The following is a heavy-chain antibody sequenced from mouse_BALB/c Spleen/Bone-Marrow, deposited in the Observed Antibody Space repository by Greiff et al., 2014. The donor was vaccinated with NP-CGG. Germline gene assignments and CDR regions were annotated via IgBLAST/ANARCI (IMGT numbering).Heavy chain of an antibody. CDR1: GFTFTDYY. CDR2: IRNIANGYTT. J-gene: IGHJ4*01. V-gene: IGHV7-3*02. Sequence: EVQLQQSGGGLVQPGGSLGLSCATSGFTFTDYYMSWVRQPPGKALEWLGFIRNIANGYTTEYSASVKGRFTISRDNSQSILYLQMNTLRAEDSATYYCERDDYYAMDYWGQGTSVTVSS. CDR3: ERDDYYAMDY.